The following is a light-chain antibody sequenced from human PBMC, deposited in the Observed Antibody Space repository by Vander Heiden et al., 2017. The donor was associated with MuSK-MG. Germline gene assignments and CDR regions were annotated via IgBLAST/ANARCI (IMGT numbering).Light chain of an antibody. CDR1: QSVSSN. Sequence: EIVLTQSPATLSLSPGESATLSCRASQSVSSNLAWYQQKPGQPPRLLIHGASTRASGIPARFSGSGYGTEFTLTISSRQSEDFAVYYCHQYNNWPPWTFGQGTKVEIK. CDR2: GAS. CDR3: HQYNNWPPWT. J-gene: IGKJ1*01. V-gene: IGKV3-15*01.